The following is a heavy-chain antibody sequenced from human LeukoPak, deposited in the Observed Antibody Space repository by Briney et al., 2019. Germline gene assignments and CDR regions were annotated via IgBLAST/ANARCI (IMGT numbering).Heavy chain of an antibody. CDR3: AKDGSHGDYGNYFDS. D-gene: IGHD4-17*01. Sequence: GGSLRLSCSASGFTFTNYVVHWVRQAPGKGLEYVSAISTNGGSRYYADSVKGRFTISRDNSKNTLYLQMSSLRAEDTAVYYCAKDGSHGDYGNYFDSWGQGTLVTVSS. J-gene: IGHJ4*02. CDR1: GFTFTNYV. CDR2: ISTNGGSR. V-gene: IGHV3-64D*09.